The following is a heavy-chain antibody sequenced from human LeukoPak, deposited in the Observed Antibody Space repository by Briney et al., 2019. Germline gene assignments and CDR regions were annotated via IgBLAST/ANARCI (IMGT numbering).Heavy chain of an antibody. J-gene: IGHJ6*03. Sequence: GGSLRLSCAASGFTFSSYSMNWVRQAPGKGLEWVSYISSSSSTIYYADSVKGRFTISRDYARNSLYLQLNSLRAEDTAVYFCARATWDPNYYYYMDVWGKGTTVTISS. V-gene: IGHV3-48*04. CDR1: GFTFSSYS. CDR3: ARATWDPNYYYYMDV. CDR2: ISSSSSTI. D-gene: IGHD1-26*01.